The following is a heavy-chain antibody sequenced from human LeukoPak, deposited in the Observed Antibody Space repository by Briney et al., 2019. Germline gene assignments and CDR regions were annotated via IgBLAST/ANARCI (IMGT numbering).Heavy chain of an antibody. CDR2: ISSSGSHT. D-gene: IGHD1-26*01. Sequence: GGSLRLSCAASGLSFSDYYMSWIRQAPGKGLEWVSYISSSGSHTNYADSVTGRFTISRNNAKKSLHLQMNSLRAEDKAVYYCARHPDGSLSLDYWGQGTLVTVSS. CDR3: ARHPDGSLSLDY. CDR1: GLSFSDYY. V-gene: IGHV3-11*03. J-gene: IGHJ4*02.